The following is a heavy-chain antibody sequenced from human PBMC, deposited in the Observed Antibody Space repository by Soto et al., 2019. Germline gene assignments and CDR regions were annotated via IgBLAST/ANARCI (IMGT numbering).Heavy chain of an antibody. CDR1: GYSFNKYW. Sequence: GESLKISCKVSGYSFNKYWIAWVRQMPGKGLEWMGIVYPSNSGTRYSPSFQGQVTISADESISTAYLQWSSLKASDTAMYYCARERGLYYYYGMDVWGQGTTVTVSS. CDR2: VYPSNSGT. V-gene: IGHV5-51*01. CDR3: ARERGLYYYYGMDV. J-gene: IGHJ6*02.